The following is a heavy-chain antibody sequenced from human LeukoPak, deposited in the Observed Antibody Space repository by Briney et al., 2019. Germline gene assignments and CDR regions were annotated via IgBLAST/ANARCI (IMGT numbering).Heavy chain of an antibody. Sequence: GGSLRLSCTASGFTFSTYWMHWVRQAPGKGLVWVSLINSDGSYTDFADSVKGRFTISRDNAQSTLYLQINSLRVEDTAVYYCATELRESGASSRNAFDIWGQGTVVSVSS. CDR1: GFTFSTYW. CDR3: ATELRESGASSRNAFDI. CDR2: INSDGSYT. D-gene: IGHD2-15*01. V-gene: IGHV3-74*01. J-gene: IGHJ3*02.